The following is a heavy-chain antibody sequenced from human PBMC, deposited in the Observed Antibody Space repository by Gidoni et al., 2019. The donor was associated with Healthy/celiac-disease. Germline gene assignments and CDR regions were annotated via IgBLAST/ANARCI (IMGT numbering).Heavy chain of an antibody. CDR3: ARSAPLGVGFDP. CDR1: SGSISRYY. J-gene: IGHJ5*02. CDR2: IYYSGST. Sequence: QVKLQESGPGLVKHSETLSLTCTVSSGSISRYYLRWIRQPPGKGLEWIGYIYYSGSTNYHPSLKSRVTRSVDTSKNQFSLKLSSVTAADTAVYSCARSAPLGVGFDPWGQGTLVTVSS. D-gene: IGHD3-16*01. V-gene: IGHV4-59*12.